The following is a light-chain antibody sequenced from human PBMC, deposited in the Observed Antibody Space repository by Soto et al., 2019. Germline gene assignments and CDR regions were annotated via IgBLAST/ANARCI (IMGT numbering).Light chain of an antibody. CDR3: EQYNIYPLT. CDR2: KAS. CDR1: QSVSSW. V-gene: IGKV1-5*03. Sequence: DIQMTQSPSTLSASVGDRITITCRANQSVSSWLAWYQQKPGQAPKLLIYKASTLESGVPSRFSGSGSETDFTLTISSLQPDDFATYFCEQYNIYPLTFGGGTKVEVK. J-gene: IGKJ4*01.